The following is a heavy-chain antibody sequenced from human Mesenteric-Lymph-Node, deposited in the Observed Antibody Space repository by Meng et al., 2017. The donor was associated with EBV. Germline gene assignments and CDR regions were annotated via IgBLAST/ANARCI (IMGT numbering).Heavy chain of an antibody. CDR3: ARQQLGRDWFDP. J-gene: IGHJ5*02. Sequence: QVQLVQAGDEVKKPGASVKVSCKASGYSFINNDINWVRQVTGQGLEWMGWMNARTGNPGYAQKFQGRVTMTRNTSTSTAYLELSSLTSEDTGVYYCARQQLGRDWFDPWGQGTLVTVSS. V-gene: IGHV1-8*01. D-gene: IGHD4-11*01. CDR1: GYSFINND. CDR2: MNARTGNP.